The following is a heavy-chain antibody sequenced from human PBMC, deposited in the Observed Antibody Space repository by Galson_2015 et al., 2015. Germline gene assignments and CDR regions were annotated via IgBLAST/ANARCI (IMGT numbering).Heavy chain of an antibody. V-gene: IGHV1-3*01. J-gene: IGHJ5*02. CDR2: INAGNGNT. Sequence: SVKVSCKASGYTFTSYAMHWVRQAPGQRLEWMGWINAGNGNTKYSQKFQGRVTITADESTSTAYMELSSLRSEDTAVYYCARGRITMVQGGNNWFDPWGQGTLVTVSS. D-gene: IGHD3-10*01. CDR1: GYTFTSYA. CDR3: ARGRITMVQGGNNWFDP.